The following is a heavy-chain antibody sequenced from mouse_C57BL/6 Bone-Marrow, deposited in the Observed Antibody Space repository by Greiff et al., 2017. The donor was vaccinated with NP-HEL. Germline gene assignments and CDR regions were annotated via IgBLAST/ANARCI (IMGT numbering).Heavy chain of an antibody. V-gene: IGHV1-80*01. CDR3: AREDYYYGSSYSFDY. Sequence: VQLQESGAELVKPGASVKISCKASGYAFSSYWMNWVKQRPGKGLEWIGQIYPGDGDTNYNGKFKGKATLTADKSSSTAYMQLSSLTSEDSAVYFCAREDYYYGSSYSFDYWGQGTTLTVSS. CDR1: GYAFSSYW. CDR2: IYPGDGDT. J-gene: IGHJ2*01. D-gene: IGHD1-1*01.